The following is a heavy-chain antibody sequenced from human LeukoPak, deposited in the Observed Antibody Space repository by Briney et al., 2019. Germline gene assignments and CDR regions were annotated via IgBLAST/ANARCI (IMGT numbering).Heavy chain of an antibody. CDR3: ARGPYYDILTGYYTDRGYFDY. D-gene: IGHD3-9*01. V-gene: IGHV4-34*01. J-gene: IGHJ4*02. CDR2: INHSGST. CDR1: GGSFSGYY. Sequence: SETLSLTCAVYGGSFSGYYWSWIRQPPGKGLEWIGEINHSGSTNYNPSLKSRVTISVDTSKNQFSLKLSSVTAADTAVYYCARGPYYDILTGYYTDRGYFDYWGQGTLVTVSS.